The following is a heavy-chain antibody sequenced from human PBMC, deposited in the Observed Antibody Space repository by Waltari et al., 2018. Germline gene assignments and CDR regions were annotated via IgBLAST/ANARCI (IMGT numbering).Heavy chain of an antibody. J-gene: IGHJ5*02. CDR3: ARHYTLYSSGWYGNWFDP. Sequence: QVQLQESGPGLVKPSETLSLTCAVSGYSISSGYYWGWIRQPPGKGLEWIGSIYHSGGTYYNPSLKSRVTISVDTSKNQFSLKLSSVTAADTAVYYCARHYTLYSSGWYGNWFDPWGQGTLVTVSS. D-gene: IGHD6-19*01. V-gene: IGHV4-38-2*01. CDR1: GYSISSGYY. CDR2: IYHSGGT.